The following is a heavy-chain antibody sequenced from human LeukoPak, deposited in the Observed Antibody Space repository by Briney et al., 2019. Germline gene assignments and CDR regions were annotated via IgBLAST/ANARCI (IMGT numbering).Heavy chain of an antibody. CDR1: GYTFTSYG. D-gene: IGHD2-2*01. Sequence: ASVKVSCKASGYTFTSYGISWVRQAPGQGLEWMGWISAYNGNTNYAQKLQGRVTMTTDTSTSTAYMELRSLRSDDTAVYYCARDCRGGDIVVVPAAIFPWESWMGVSGFDPWGQGTLVTVSS. J-gene: IGHJ5*02. V-gene: IGHV1-18*01. CDR3: ARDCRGGDIVVVPAAIFPWESWMGVSGFDP. CDR2: ISAYNGNT.